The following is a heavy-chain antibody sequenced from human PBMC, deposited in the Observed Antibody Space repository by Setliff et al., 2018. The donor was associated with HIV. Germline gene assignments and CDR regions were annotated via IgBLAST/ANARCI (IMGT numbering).Heavy chain of an antibody. CDR2: INTETGKP. Sequence: GASVKVSCKASGYTLTTYGISWVRQAPGQGPEWRGWINTETGKPMYAQGFRGRLVFSLDTSVNTAYLQINSLKAEDTAMYYCARVGSYWSTFDYWGQGALVTVSS. D-gene: IGHD2-8*02. J-gene: IGHJ4*02. CDR1: GYTLTTYG. CDR3: ARVGSYWSTFDY. V-gene: IGHV7-4-1*02.